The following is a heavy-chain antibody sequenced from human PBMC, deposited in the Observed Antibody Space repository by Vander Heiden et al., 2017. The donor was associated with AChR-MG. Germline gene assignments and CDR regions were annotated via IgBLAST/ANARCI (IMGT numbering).Heavy chain of an antibody. D-gene: IGHD3-10*01. CDR3: ARDWRYYYGSGSYLSWFDP. CDR1: GCTFSSYA. J-gene: IGHJ5*02. Sequence: QVQLVQSGAAVKKPGSSVKVSCKASGCTFSSYAISWVRPAPGQGLEWRGGIIPIFGTANYAQKFQGRVTITADESTSTAYMELSSLRSEDTAVYYCARDWRYYYGSGSYLSWFDPWGQGTLVTVSS. CDR2: IIPIFGTA. V-gene: IGHV1-69*01.